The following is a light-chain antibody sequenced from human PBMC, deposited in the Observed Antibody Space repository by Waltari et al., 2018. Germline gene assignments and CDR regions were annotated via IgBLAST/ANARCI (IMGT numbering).Light chain of an antibody. CDR3: QQYYSTRPWT. CDR1: QGISNS. Sequence: DIQMTQSPSSLSASVGDRVTITCRASQGISNSLAWYQQKPGKAPKLLLYAASRLESGVPSRFSGSGSGTDYTLTNSSLQPEDFATYYCQQYYSTRPWTFGQGTKVEIK. CDR2: AAS. V-gene: IGKV1-NL1*01. J-gene: IGKJ1*01.